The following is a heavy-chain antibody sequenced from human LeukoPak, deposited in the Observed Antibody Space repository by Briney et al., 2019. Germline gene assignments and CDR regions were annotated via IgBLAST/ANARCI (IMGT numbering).Heavy chain of an antibody. D-gene: IGHD6-19*01. Sequence: SETLTLTCTVSGDSISSNTYYWGWIRQPPGKGLEWIGSIYYSGRTYYNPSLESRVTISVDTSKNQFSLKLSSVTAADTAVYYCASHTGGWSPFAYWRQGTLVTVSS. CDR2: IYYSGRT. CDR1: GDSISSNTYY. J-gene: IGHJ4*02. CDR3: ASHTGGWSPFAY. V-gene: IGHV4-39*01.